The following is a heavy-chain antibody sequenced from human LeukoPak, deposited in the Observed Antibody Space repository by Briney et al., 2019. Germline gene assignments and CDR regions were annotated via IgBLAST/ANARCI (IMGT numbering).Heavy chain of an antibody. CDR2: INPNSGDT. J-gene: IGHJ1*01. CDR1: GYTFTDYY. V-gene: IGHV1-2*02. Sequence: GASVKVSCKASGYTFTDYYVHWVRQAPGQGLEWMGWINPNSGDTIYAQRFQGRVTMTRDTSISTAYIELSRLTSDDTAIYYCARAGIAAGQFAYFQHWGQGTLVTVS. D-gene: IGHD6-13*01. CDR3: ARAGIAAGQFAYFQH.